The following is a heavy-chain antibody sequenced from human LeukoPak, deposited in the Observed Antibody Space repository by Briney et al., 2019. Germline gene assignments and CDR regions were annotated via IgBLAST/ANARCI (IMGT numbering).Heavy chain of an antibody. D-gene: IGHD6-13*01. CDR2: ISSSSSYI. CDR3: ARGGYTLYWYFDL. CDR1: GFTFSSYS. V-gene: IGHV3-21*01. Sequence: GGSQRLSCAASGFTFSSYSMNWVRQAPGNGLEWVSSISSSSSYIYYADSVKGRFTISRDNAKNSLYLQMNSLRAEDTAVYYCARGGYTLYWYFDLWGRGTLVTVSS. J-gene: IGHJ2*01.